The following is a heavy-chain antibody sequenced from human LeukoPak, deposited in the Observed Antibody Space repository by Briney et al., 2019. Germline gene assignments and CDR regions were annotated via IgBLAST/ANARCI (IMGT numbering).Heavy chain of an antibody. V-gene: IGHV2-5*02. J-gene: IGHJ4*02. CDR3: AHRTTVTTGLDY. D-gene: IGHD4-17*01. Sequence: SGPTLVNPTQTLTLNCTFSGFSLSTGAVAVGWIRQPPGKALEWLAVIYWDDDKRYSPSLKSRLTITKDTSKNQVVLTMTNMDPVDTATYYCAHRTTVTTGLDYWGQGTLVTVSS. CDR1: GFSLSTGAVA. CDR2: IYWDDDK.